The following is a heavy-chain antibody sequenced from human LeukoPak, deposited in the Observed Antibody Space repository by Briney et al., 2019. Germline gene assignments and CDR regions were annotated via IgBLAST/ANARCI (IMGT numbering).Heavy chain of an antibody. J-gene: IGHJ4*02. CDR3: AKRIVVVIGDHYFDY. V-gene: IGHV4-59*01. CDR2: IYYSGST. CDR1: GGSISSYY. Sequence: SETLSLTCTVSGGSISSYYWSWIRQPPGKGLEWIGYIYYSGSTNYNPSLKSRVTISVDTSKNQFSLKLSSVTAADTAVYYCAKRIVVVIGDHYFDYWGQGTLVTVSS. D-gene: IGHD3-22*01.